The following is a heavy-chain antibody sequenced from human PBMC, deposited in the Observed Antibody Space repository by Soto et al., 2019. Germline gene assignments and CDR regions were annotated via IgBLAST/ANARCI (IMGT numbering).Heavy chain of an antibody. J-gene: IGHJ4*02. CDR3: ACRTTATGGGDH. CDR2: IYYSSTT. Sequence: QVQLQESGPGLVQPSQTLSLSCVVSGGSISSTDYYWHWIRQAPGKGLEWIGYIYYSSTTYYNPALQSRVSISVDTSRNQFSLKLTSVTAADTAVYYRACRTTATGGGDHWGQGTPVTVTS. CDR1: GGSISSTDYY. D-gene: IGHD3-16*01. V-gene: IGHV4-30-4*01.